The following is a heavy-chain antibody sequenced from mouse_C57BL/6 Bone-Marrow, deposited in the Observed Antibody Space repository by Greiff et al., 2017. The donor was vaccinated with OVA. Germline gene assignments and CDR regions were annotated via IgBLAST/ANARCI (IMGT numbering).Heavy chain of an antibody. CDR2: INPNNGGT. J-gene: IGHJ2*01. Sequence: EVKLQQSGPELVKPGASVKISCKASGYTFTDYYMNWVKQSHGKSLEWIGDINPNNGGTSYNQKFKGKATLTVDKSSSPAYLELRSLTSEDSAVYYCARGGGLDGYYLYYFDYWGQGTTLTVSS. D-gene: IGHD2-3*01. CDR3: ARGGGLDGYYLYYFDY. V-gene: IGHV1-26*01. CDR1: GYTFTDYY.